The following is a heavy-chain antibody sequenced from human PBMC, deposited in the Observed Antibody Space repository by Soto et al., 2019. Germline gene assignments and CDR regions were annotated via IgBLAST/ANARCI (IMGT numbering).Heavy chain of an antibody. CDR3: ARDQTTGDWFDA. V-gene: IGHV3-74*03. J-gene: IGHJ5*02. CDR2: INGDGSDT. Sequence: PGGSLRLSCGASGFDFNNYWMHWVRQDPGKGLVWVSRINGDGSDTKYADSVKGRFTISRANAKKTVYLQMNSLRAEDTAVYYCARDQTTGDWFDAWGQGTLVTVSS. D-gene: IGHD4-17*01. CDR1: GFDFNNYW.